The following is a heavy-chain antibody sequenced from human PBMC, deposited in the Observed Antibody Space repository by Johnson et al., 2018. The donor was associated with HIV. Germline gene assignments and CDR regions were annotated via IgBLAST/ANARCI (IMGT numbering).Heavy chain of an antibody. CDR1: GFTVSSNY. J-gene: IGHJ3*02. D-gene: IGHD5-24*01. Sequence: EVQVLESGGGLVQPGGSLRLSCAASGFTVSSNYMTWVRQAPGKGLEWVSVIFSGGTTYYADSVKGRFIISRDNSKNTLYLQMNSLRAEDTAVYYCARACRDGYTCDAFDIWGQGTMVTVSS. CDR2: IFSGGTT. CDR3: ARACRDGYTCDAFDI. V-gene: IGHV3-66*01.